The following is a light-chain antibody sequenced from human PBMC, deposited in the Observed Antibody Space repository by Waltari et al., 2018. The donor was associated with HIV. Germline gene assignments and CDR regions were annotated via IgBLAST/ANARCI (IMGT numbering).Light chain of an antibody. Sequence: SYELTQPPSVSVSPGQTASITCPGDKLKDKYVSWYQQKPGQSPVVVLYQDIRRPSGIPERISGSTSGNTATLTISGTQAMDEADYYCQAWDTGTAVFGTGTKVSVL. CDR3: QAWDTGTAV. V-gene: IGLV3-1*01. CDR1: KLKDKY. J-gene: IGLJ1*01. CDR2: QDI.